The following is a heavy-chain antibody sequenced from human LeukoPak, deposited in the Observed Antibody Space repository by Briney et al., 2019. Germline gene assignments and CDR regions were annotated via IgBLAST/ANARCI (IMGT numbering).Heavy chain of an antibody. D-gene: IGHD6-19*01. CDR1: GGSISSSTYY. V-gene: IGHV4-39*02. CDR3: ARDPGHNGWYGDN. Sequence: SETLSLTCTVSGGSISSSTYYWGWIRQPPGKGLEWIGSMYYSGSTYYNSSLKSRVTMFVDTSKNQFSLKLISVTAADTAIYYCARDPGHNGWYGDNWGQGTLVTVSS. CDR2: MYYSGST. J-gene: IGHJ4*02.